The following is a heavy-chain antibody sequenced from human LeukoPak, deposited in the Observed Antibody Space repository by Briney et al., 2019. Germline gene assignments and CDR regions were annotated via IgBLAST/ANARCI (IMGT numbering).Heavy chain of an antibody. CDR2: ISWNSGSI. D-gene: IGHD3-3*01. Sequence: GGSLRLSCAASGFTFGSYSMNWVRQAPGKGLEWVSGISWNSGSIGYADSVKGRFTISRDNAKNSLYLQMNSLRAEDTALYYCAKDIWSGYPTDYGMDVWGQGTTVTVSS. CDR3: AKDIWSGYPTDYGMDV. CDR1: GFTFGSYS. J-gene: IGHJ6*02. V-gene: IGHV3-9*01.